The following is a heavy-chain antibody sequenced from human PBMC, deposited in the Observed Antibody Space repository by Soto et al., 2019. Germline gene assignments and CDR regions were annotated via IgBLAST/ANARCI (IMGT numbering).Heavy chain of an antibody. CDR1: GFSVSDNY. CDR3: ARVSCSGGGCYPDWYFAL. Sequence: EVRLVESGGGLIQPGGSLTVSCAASGFSVSDNYMSWVRQPPGKGLEWVSVIYRGGTIFYADSVKGRFIISRDSSKKTMYLQMNTLRGEDTATYYCARVSCSGGGCYPDWYFALWGRGTLVTVSS. CDR2: IYRGGTI. J-gene: IGHJ2*01. D-gene: IGHD2-15*01. V-gene: IGHV3-53*01.